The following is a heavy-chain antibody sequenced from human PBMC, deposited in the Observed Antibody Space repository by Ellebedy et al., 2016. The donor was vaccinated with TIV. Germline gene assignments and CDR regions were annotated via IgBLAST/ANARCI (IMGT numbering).Heavy chain of an antibody. J-gene: IGHJ4*02. CDR1: GGSINSGDYS. Sequence: MPSETLSLTCAVSGGSINSGDYSWSFIRQPPGKGLEWIGYIYRGGSTYYNPSLKSRVTISVDRSKNQFSLRLTSVTAADTALYYCARDGTSVAFDYWGQGTLVTVSS. CDR2: IYRGGST. CDR3: ARDGTSVAFDY. V-gene: IGHV4-30-2*01. D-gene: IGHD1-7*01.